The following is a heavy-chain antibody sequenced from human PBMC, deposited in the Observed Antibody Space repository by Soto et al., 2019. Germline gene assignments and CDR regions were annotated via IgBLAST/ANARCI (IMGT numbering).Heavy chain of an antibody. J-gene: IGHJ6*02. V-gene: IGHV3-30*18. D-gene: IGHD2-2*01. CDR3: AKVTGYCSSSSRRRDYYYYYGMDV. CDR1: GFTFSNSG. Sequence: QVQLVESGGGMVQPGRSLRLSCAASGFTFSNSGMHWVRQAPGKGLEWVAVISYEGSDKYYADSVKGRFSISRDNSKNTLYLQMNSRRAEDTAVYYCAKVTGYCSSSSRRRDYYYYYGMDVWGQGTTVTVSS. CDR2: ISYEGSDK.